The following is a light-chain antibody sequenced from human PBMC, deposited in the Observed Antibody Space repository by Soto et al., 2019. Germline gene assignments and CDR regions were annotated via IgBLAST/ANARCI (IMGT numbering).Light chain of an antibody. CDR3: QQYFRPPYT. CDR1: QHVLNTANNFNY. J-gene: IGKJ2*01. V-gene: IGKV4-1*01. CDR2: WAS. Sequence: DIVLTQSPDSLAVSLGERATVNCKSSQHVLNTANNFNYVGWYQQKPGQPPKLLIYWASSRAPGVAYRFSGSGSGTDFTLTISSLQAEDVAVYYCQQYFRPPYTFGQGTRLEL.